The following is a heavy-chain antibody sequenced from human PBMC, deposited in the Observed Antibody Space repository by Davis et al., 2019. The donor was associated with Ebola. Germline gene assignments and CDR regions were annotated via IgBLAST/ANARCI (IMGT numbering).Heavy chain of an antibody. D-gene: IGHD5-24*01. Sequence: LETLSLTCAVYGGSFSGYYWSWIRQPPGKGLEWIGEINHSGSTNYNPSLKSRVTISVDTSKNQFSLKLSSVIAADTAVYYCVGGRWLIWGRGTMVTVSS. J-gene: IGHJ3*02. CDR2: INHSGST. V-gene: IGHV4-34*01. CDR1: GGSFSGYY. CDR3: VGGRWLI.